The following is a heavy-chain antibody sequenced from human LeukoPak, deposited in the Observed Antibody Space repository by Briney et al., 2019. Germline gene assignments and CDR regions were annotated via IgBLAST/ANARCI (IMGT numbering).Heavy chain of an antibody. CDR2: ITGDGTTT. D-gene: IGHD3-22*01. Sequence: GGSLRLSCAASGFTFDDSAMHWVRQAPGRGLEWVSLITGDGTTTYYADSVKGRFTISRDNNKTSLYLQMHSLRNEDAAFDYCTKPNNYYDSSGYPMAYYYYYMDVWGKGATVTVSS. V-gene: IGHV3-43*02. CDR3: TKPNNYYDSSGYPMAYYYYYMDV. J-gene: IGHJ6*03. CDR1: GFTFDDSA.